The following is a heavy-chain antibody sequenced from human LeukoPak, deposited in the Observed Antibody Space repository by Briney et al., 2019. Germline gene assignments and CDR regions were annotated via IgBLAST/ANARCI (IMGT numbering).Heavy chain of an antibody. J-gene: IGHJ6*02. CDR3: GTLRWHIIELHYYYAMDV. Sequence: ASVKVSCKVSGYTLTKLYIHWVRQAPGKGFEWMGGFDPEDGETIYAQQLQGRVTMTEDTSSDTAYTELKNLRSEDTAVYYCGTLRWHIIELHYYYAMDVWGQGTTVTVSS. CDR2: FDPEDGET. D-gene: IGHD2-21*01. CDR1: GYTLTKLY. V-gene: IGHV1-24*01.